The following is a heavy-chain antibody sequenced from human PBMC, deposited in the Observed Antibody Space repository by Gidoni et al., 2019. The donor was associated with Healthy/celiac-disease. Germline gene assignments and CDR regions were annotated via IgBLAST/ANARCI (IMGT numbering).Heavy chain of an antibody. CDR3: ARDRILTGYSSSFDY. CDR1: GFTFSRYG. CDR2: IWYDGSNK. J-gene: IGHJ4*02. Sequence: QVQLVESGGGVVQPGRSLRLSCAASGFTFSRYGMHWVRQAPGKGLEWVAVIWYDGSNKYYADSVKGRFTISRDNSKNTLYLQMNSLRAEDTAVYYCARDRILTGYSSSFDYWGQGTLVTVSS. V-gene: IGHV3-33*01. D-gene: IGHD3-9*01.